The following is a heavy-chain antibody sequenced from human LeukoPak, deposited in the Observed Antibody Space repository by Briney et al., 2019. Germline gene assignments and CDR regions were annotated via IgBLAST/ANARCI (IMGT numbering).Heavy chain of an antibody. V-gene: IGHV3-48*04. Sequence: HAGGSLRLSCAASGFTFSIYSMNWVRQAPGKGLEWISYITSDTNTIYYADSVKGRFTISRDNAKESLYLQMNSLRAEDTAVYYCARSVAGHFDYWGQGTLVTVSS. D-gene: IGHD6-19*01. CDR3: ARSVAGHFDY. CDR1: GFTFSIYS. CDR2: ITSDTNTI. J-gene: IGHJ4*02.